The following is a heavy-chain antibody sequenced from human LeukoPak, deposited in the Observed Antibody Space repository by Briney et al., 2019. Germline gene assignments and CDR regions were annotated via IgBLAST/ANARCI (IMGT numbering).Heavy chain of an antibody. Sequence: SETLSLTCAVSGGSISRNNWWSWVRQPPGKGLEWIGEIYHSGSTNYNPSLKSRVTISVDNSKNQFSLKLTSVTAADTAVYYCARGSLAVAGRGYRWFDPWGQGTLVTVSS. D-gene: IGHD6-19*01. CDR1: GGSISRNNW. V-gene: IGHV4-4*02. CDR2: IYHSGST. J-gene: IGHJ5*02. CDR3: ARGSLAVAGRGYRWFDP.